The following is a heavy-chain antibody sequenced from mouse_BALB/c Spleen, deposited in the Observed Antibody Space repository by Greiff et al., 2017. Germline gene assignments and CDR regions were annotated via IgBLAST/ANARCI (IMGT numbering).Heavy chain of an antibody. Sequence: EVKLVESGPGLVKPSQSLSLTCTVTGYSITSDYAWNWIRQFPGNKLEWMGYISYSGSTSYNPSLKSRISITRDTSKNQFFLQLNSVTTEDTATYYCARGGDYYGLLDYWGQGTTLTVSS. J-gene: IGHJ2*01. CDR3: ARGGDYYGLLDY. CDR2: ISYSGST. V-gene: IGHV3-2*02. D-gene: IGHD1-2*01. CDR1: GYSITSDYA.